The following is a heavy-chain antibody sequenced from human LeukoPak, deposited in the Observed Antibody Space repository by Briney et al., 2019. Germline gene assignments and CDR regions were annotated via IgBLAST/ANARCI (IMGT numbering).Heavy chain of an antibody. CDR2: FDPEDGET. Sequence: ASVKVSCKVSGYTLTELSMHWVRQAPGKGLEWMGGFDPEDGETIYAQKFQGRVTMTEDTSTDTAYMELSSLRSEDTAVYYCATGQGGSYHLGFDYWGRGTLVTVSS. V-gene: IGHV1-24*01. CDR1: GYTLTELS. J-gene: IGHJ4*02. CDR3: ATGQGGSYHLGFDY. D-gene: IGHD1-26*01.